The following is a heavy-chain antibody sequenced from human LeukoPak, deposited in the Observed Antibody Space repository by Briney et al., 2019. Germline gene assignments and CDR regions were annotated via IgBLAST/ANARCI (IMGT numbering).Heavy chain of an antibody. Sequence: GGSLRLSCAASGFTFISYAMSWVRQAPGKGLEWVSDITGSGGSTYYADSVKGRFTSSRDNSKNTLYLQMNSLRAEDTAVYYCARVGAFPFDYWGQGTLVTVSS. CDR1: GFTFISYA. J-gene: IGHJ4*02. V-gene: IGHV3-23*01. CDR3: ARVGAFPFDY. CDR2: ITGSGGST. D-gene: IGHD1-26*01.